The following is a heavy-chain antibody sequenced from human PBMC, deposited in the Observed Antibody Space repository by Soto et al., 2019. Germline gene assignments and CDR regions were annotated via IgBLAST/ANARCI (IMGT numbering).Heavy chain of an antibody. Sequence: QVHLVQSVAEVKKPGASVKVSCKASGYTFSNDGITWVRQAPGQGLEWMGWISAYNGATSYAQKFQGRVTMTTDTSTTTAYMELRSLTSDDTALYFCARGVAVIAATPPQENNWFDPWGQGTLVTVSS. CDR1: GYTFSNDG. V-gene: IGHV1-18*01. J-gene: IGHJ5*02. D-gene: IGHD2-15*01. CDR3: ARGVAVIAATPPQENNWFDP. CDR2: ISAYNGAT.